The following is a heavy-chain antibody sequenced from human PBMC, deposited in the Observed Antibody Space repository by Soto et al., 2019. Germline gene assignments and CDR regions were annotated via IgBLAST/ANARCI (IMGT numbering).Heavy chain of an antibody. CDR1: GDTVTGYD. J-gene: IGHJ5*02. CDR2: IIPNIGTT. D-gene: IGHD6-13*01. CDR3: ARSYSSSWYGRPRNNWFDP. Sequence: SVKVSCKACGDTVTGYDIHWVRQATGQGLEWMGWIIPNIGTTTYAQKFQGRVTITADESTSTAYMELSSLRSEDTAVYYCARSYSSSWYGRPRNNWFDPWGQGTLVTVSS. V-gene: IGHV1-69*13.